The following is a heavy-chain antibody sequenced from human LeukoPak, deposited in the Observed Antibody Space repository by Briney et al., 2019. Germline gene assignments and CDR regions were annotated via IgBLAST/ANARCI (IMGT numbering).Heavy chain of an antibody. CDR1: GFTFSSYA. Sequence: GGSLRLSCAASGFTFSSYAMSWVRQAPGKGLEWVSPISGSGGSTYYADSVKGRFTISRDNSKNTLYLQMNSLRAEDTAVYYCAKDLSEYSGSPTAFDYWGQGTLVTVSS. J-gene: IGHJ4*02. V-gene: IGHV3-23*01. CDR2: ISGSGGST. D-gene: IGHD1-26*01. CDR3: AKDLSEYSGSPTAFDY.